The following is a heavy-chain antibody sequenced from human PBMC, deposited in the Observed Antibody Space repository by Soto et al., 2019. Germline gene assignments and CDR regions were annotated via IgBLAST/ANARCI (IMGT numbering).Heavy chain of an antibody. CDR1: GFTFSSYA. CDR3: ARDRRIQLWPCFDY. J-gene: IGHJ4*02. Sequence: PGGSLRLSCAASGFTFSSYAMHWVRQAPGKGLEWVAVTSYDGSNKYYADSVKGRFTISRDNSKNTLYLQMNSLRAEDTAVYYCARDRRIQLWPCFDYWGQGTLVTVSS. CDR2: TSYDGSNK. D-gene: IGHD5-18*01. V-gene: IGHV3-30-3*01.